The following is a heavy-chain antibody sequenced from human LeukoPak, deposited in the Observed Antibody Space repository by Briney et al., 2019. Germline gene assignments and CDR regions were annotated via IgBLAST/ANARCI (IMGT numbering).Heavy chain of an antibody. Sequence: SETPSLTCTVSGGSISSGSYYWSWIRQPAGKGLEWIGRIYTSGSTNYNPSLKSRVTMSVDTSKNQFSLKLSSVTAADTAVYYCAREYWLVDGYYYYYMDVWGKGTTVTVSS. D-gene: IGHD6-19*01. J-gene: IGHJ6*03. CDR2: IYTSGST. CDR3: AREYWLVDGYYYYYMDV. CDR1: GGSISSGSYY. V-gene: IGHV4-61*02.